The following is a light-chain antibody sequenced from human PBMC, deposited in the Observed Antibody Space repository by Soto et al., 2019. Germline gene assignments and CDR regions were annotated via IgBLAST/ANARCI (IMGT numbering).Light chain of an antibody. V-gene: IGLV1-40*01. CDR1: SSNIGAGYD. Sequence: QSVLTQPPSVSGAPGQRVTISCTGTSSNIGAGYDVHWYQQLPGAAPKLLIYDNTNRPSGVPDRFSGSKSGTSASLAITGLQAEDEADYYCQSYANSLSVSRVFGSGTKLTVL. CDR2: DNT. CDR3: QSYANSLSVSRV. J-gene: IGLJ1*01.